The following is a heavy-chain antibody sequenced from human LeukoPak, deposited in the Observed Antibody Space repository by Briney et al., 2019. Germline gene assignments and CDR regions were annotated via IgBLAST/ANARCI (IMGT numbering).Heavy chain of an antibody. CDR1: GFTFSDYY. CDR2: ISSSSSYT. CDR3: ARGPLGWELFD. Sequence: GGSLRLSCAASGFTFSDYYMSWIRQAPGKGLEWVSYISSSSSYTNYADSVKGRFTISRDNAKNPLYLQMNSLRAEDTAVYYCARGPLGWELFDWGQGTLVTVSS. D-gene: IGHD1-26*01. J-gene: IGHJ4*02. V-gene: IGHV3-11*05.